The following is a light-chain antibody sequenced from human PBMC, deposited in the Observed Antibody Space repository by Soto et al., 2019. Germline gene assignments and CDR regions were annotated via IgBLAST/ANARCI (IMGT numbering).Light chain of an antibody. Sequence: QSALTQPASVSGSPGQSITISCTGTSSDVGGSNYVSWYQQLPGKAPKLMIYDVSDRPSGVSNRFSGSKSGNTASLTISGLQAEDEADYYCISYTSDDVRYVFGTGTKVTVL. J-gene: IGLJ1*01. CDR2: DVS. V-gene: IGLV2-14*01. CDR1: SSDVGGSNY. CDR3: ISYTSDDVRYV.